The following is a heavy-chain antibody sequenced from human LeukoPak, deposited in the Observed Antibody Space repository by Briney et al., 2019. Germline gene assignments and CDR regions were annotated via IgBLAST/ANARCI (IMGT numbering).Heavy chain of an antibody. CDR1: GFTFSNAW. CDR3: AGVGATGAFDY. CDR2: ISPGGGTT. V-gene: IGHV3-23*01. D-gene: IGHD1-26*01. J-gene: IGHJ4*02. Sequence: GGSLRLSCAASGFTFSNAWMSWVRQAPGKGLEWVASISPGGGTTYYADYVKGRFTISRDNSKNTLYLQMNSLRAEDTAVYYCAGVGATGAFDYWGQGTLVTVSS.